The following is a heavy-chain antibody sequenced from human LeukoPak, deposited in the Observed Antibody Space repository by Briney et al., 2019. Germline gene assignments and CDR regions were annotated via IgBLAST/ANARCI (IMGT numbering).Heavy chain of an antibody. D-gene: IGHD3-10*01. J-gene: IGHJ4*02. CDR3: GSGSLPGGGRYYFDY. CDR1: GGSISSGGYY. CDR2: IYYSGST. Sequence: SETLSLTCTVSGGSISSGGYYWSWIRQHPGKGLGWIGYIYYSGSTYYNPSLKSRVTISVDTSKNQFSLKLSSVTDADTVVYYCGSGSLPGGGRYYFDYWGQGTLVTVSS. V-gene: IGHV4-31*03.